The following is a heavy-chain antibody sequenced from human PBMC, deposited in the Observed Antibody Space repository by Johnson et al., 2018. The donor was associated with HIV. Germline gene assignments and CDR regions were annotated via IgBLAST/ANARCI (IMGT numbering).Heavy chain of an antibody. J-gene: IGHJ3*02. CDR1: GFTFSSYW. Sequence: VQLVESGGGVVQPGGSLRVSCAASGFTFSSYWMSWVRQAPGKGLEWVAIINQDGSEKYYVDSVKGRFTISRDNAKNSLYLQMNSLRAEDTAVYYCALPPRNYVGAFDIWGQGTMVTVSS. CDR2: INQDGSEK. CDR3: ALPPRNYVGAFDI. V-gene: IGHV3-7*01. D-gene: IGHD1-7*01.